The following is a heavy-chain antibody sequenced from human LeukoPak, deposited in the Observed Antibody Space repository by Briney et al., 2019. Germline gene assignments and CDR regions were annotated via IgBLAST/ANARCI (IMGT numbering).Heavy chain of an antibody. Sequence: ASVKVSCKASGYTFTSYGITWVRQAPGQGLEWMGWISAYNGNTNYAQKLLGRITMTTDSSTSTAYMELRSLRSDDTAVYYCARDSITLVRGVIGYWGQGTLVTVSS. V-gene: IGHV1-18*01. CDR2: ISAYNGNT. CDR3: ARDSITLVRGVIGY. D-gene: IGHD3-10*01. J-gene: IGHJ4*02. CDR1: GYTFTSYG.